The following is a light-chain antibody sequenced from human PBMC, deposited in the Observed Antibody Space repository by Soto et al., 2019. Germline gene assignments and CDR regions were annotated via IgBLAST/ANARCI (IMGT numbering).Light chain of an antibody. CDR3: QQRRNWPPLT. Sequence: VLTQSPATLALSPGERATLSCRASQSVDIYLAWYQQRPGQAPRLLIYDATNRATGIPARFNGSGSGTDFTLTISSLEPEDFAVYYCQQRRNWPPLTFGGGTKVEIK. J-gene: IGKJ4*01. CDR1: QSVDIY. V-gene: IGKV3-11*01. CDR2: DAT.